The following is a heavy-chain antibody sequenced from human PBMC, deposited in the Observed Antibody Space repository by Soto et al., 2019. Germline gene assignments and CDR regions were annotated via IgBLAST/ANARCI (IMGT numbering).Heavy chain of an antibody. D-gene: IGHD6-13*01. CDR1: GYTFTSYY. CDR3: ASDQGVAAAGTYYYYYGMDV. CDR2: INPSGGST. Sequence: SVKVSCKASGYTFTSYYMHWVQQAPGQGLEGMGIINPSGGSTSYAQKFQGRITRTRNTSTSTVYMELSSLTSEDTAVYSCASDQGVAAAGTYYYYYGMDVWGQGTTVTVSS. V-gene: IGHV1-46*01. J-gene: IGHJ6*02.